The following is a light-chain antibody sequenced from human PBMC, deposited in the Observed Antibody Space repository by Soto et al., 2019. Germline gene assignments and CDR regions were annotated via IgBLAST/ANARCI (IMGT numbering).Light chain of an antibody. CDR3: QQRSSLFT. CDR2: DAS. CDR1: QSISTF. V-gene: IGKV3-11*01. J-gene: IGKJ3*01. Sequence: DIVLTQSPATLSLSPGERATLSCRASQSISTFLAWYQQRPGQAPRLLIYDASHRATGIPPRLSGSGSGTDFTLTINSLEPEDFATYYCQQRSSLFTFAPGTKVHLK.